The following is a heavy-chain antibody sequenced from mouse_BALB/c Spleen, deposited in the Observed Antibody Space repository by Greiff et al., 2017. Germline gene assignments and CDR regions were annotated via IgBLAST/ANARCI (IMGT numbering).Heavy chain of an antibody. CDR2: IDPENGDT. CDR3: YWGYYYGSSSYFDY. CDR1: GFNIKDYY. Sequence: EVQLQQSGAELVRPGASVKLSCTASGFNIKDYYMHWVKQRPEQGLEGIGWIDPENGDTEYAPKFQGKATMTADTSSNTAYLQLSSLTSEDSAVYYFYWGYYYGSSSYFDYWGQGTTLTVSS. D-gene: IGHD1-1*01. J-gene: IGHJ2*01. V-gene: IGHV14-4*02.